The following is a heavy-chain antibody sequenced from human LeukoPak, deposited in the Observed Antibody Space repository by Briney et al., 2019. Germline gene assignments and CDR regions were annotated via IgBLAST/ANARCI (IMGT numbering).Heavy chain of an antibody. V-gene: IGHV1-69*04. D-gene: IGHD1-26*01. CDR2: PILGIA. Sequence: PILGIANYAQKFQGRVTITADKSTSTAYMELSSLRSEDTAVYYCARVLVGATGYNWFDPWGQGTLVTVSS. CDR3: ARVLVGATGYNWFDP. J-gene: IGHJ5*02.